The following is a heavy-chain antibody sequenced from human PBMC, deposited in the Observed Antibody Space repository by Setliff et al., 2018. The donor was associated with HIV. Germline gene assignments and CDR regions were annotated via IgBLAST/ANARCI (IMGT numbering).Heavy chain of an antibody. CDR3: ACRCYDLLTGEWYFDY. Sequence: SETLSLTCAVSGYSISSGYYWGWIRQPPGKGLEWIGTIYQSGSTYYNPSLKSRVTISLDTSKNQFSLKLTSMTAADTSVYYCACRCYDLLTGEWYFDYWGQGTLVTVSS. CDR2: IYQSGST. V-gene: IGHV4-38-2*01. D-gene: IGHD3-9*01. CDR1: GYSISSGYY. J-gene: IGHJ4*02.